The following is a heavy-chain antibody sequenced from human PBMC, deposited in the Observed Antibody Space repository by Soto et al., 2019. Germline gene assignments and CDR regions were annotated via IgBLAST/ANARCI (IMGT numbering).Heavy chain of an antibody. J-gene: IGHJ4*02. CDR2: IIPIFGTA. V-gene: IGHV1-69*06. CDR3: ARTYYYDSSGYYGYFDY. Sequence: QVQLVQSGAEVKKPGSSVKVSCKASGCTFSSCAISWVRQAPGQGLEWMGGIIPIFGTANYAQKFQGRVTITADKSTSTAYMELSSLRSEDTAVYYCARTYYYDSSGYYGYFDYWGQGTLVTVSS. D-gene: IGHD3-22*01. CDR1: GCTFSSCA.